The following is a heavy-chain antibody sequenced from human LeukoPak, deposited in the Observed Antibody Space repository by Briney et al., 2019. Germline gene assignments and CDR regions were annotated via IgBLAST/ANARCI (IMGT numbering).Heavy chain of an antibody. D-gene: IGHD3-10*01. CDR1: GFTFSSYA. Sequence: PGGSLRLSCAASGFTFSSYAVSWVRQTPGKGLEWVSSMSYSGGSTHYADSVKGRFTISRDNSKNTLYLQMNSLRAEDTAVYYCVKSGSGSYYNPDFDYWGQGTLVTVSS. CDR3: VKSGSGSYYNPDFDY. CDR2: MSYSGGST. V-gene: IGHV3-23*01. J-gene: IGHJ4*02.